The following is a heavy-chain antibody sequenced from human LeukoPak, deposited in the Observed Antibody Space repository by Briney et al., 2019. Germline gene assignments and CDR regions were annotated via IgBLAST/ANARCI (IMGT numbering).Heavy chain of an antibody. V-gene: IGHV1-46*01. CDR2: INPSGGTT. CDR1: GYTFTSYH. J-gene: IGHJ4*02. CDR3: ARDTGSSSGDLRVD. D-gene: IGHD6-6*01. Sequence: ASVKVSCKASGYTFTSYHMHWVRQAPGQGLEWMGIINPSGGTTNYAQKFRGRVTMTRDMSTSTVYMELSSLRSEDTAVYYCARDTGSSSGDLRVDWGQGTLVTVSS.